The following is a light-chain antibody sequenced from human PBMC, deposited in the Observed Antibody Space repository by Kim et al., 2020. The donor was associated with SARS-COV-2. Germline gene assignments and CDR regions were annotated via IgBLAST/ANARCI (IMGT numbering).Light chain of an antibody. CDR1: KLGDKY. Sequence: VSPGQTASITCSGDKLGDKYACWYQQKPGQSPVLVIYQASKRPSGFPERFSGSNSGNTATLTISGTQAMDEADYYCQAWDRSTFYVFGTGTKVTVL. CDR3: QAWDRSTFYV. J-gene: IGLJ1*01. V-gene: IGLV3-1*01. CDR2: QAS.